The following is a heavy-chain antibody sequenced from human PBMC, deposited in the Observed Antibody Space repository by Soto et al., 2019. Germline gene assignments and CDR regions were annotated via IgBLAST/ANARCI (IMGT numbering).Heavy chain of an antibody. CDR1: GDSINGRNYH. D-gene: IGHD2-21*02. J-gene: IGHJ4*02. CDR3: GRLPLVWLPREFLTAY. Sequence: PSETLSLTCTFSGDSINGRNYHWTWIRQPPGKGLEWIGNIYFDGSTYYNPSLMSRVTMSVDTSGDQFSLKLTSVTAADTAVYYCGRLPLVWLPREFLTAYWGQGTLVTVSS. V-gene: IGHV4-39*01. CDR2: IYFDGST.